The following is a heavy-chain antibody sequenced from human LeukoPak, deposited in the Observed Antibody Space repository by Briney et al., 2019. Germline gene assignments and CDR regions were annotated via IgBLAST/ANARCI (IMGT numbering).Heavy chain of an antibody. Sequence: EASVKVSCKASGGTFSSYAISWVRQAPGQGLEWMGGIIPIFGTANYAQKFQGRVTITTDESTSTAYMELSSLRSEDTAVYYCARDMKSSVGSSGYYYWDYWGQGALVTVSS. CDR2: IIPIFGTA. J-gene: IGHJ4*02. V-gene: IGHV1-69*05. CDR3: ARDMKSSVGSSGYYYWDY. D-gene: IGHD3-22*01. CDR1: GGTFSSYA.